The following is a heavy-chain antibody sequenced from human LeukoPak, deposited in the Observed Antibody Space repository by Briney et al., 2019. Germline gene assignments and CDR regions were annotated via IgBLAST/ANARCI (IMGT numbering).Heavy chain of an antibody. V-gene: IGHV3-30*02. CDR3: AITPAATTTANY. J-gene: IGHJ4*02. D-gene: IGHD2-2*01. Sequence: GGSLRLSCAASGFTFSSYGMHWVRQAPGKGLEWVAFIRYDGSNKYYADSVKGRFTISRDNSKNTLYLQMNSLRAEDTAVYYCAITPAATTTANYWGQGTLVTVSS. CDR2: IRYDGSNK. CDR1: GFTFSSYG.